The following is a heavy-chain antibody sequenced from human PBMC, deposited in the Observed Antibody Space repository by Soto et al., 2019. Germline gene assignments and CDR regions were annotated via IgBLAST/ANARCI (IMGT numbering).Heavy chain of an antibody. D-gene: IGHD6-13*01. V-gene: IGHV3-33*01. Sequence: PGGSQRLSCAASGFTFSSYGRHWVRQAPGKGLEWVAVIWYDGSNKYYADSVKGRFTISRDNSKNTLYLQMNSLRAEDTAVYYCARVQGIAAAGLDYWGQGTLVTVSS. CDR3: ARVQGIAAAGLDY. CDR1: GFTFSSYG. J-gene: IGHJ4*02. CDR2: IWYDGSNK.